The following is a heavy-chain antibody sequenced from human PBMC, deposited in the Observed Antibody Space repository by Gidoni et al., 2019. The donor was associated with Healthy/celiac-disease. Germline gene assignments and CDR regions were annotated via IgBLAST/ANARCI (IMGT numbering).Heavy chain of an antibody. CDR3: AKGMYSTDAFDI. D-gene: IGHD2-15*01. J-gene: IGHJ3*02. V-gene: IGHV3-9*01. CDR2: ISWNSGSI. CDR1: GFTFDDYA. Sequence: EVQLVASGGGLVQAGRSMRLSCAASGFTFDDYAMHWVRQAPGKGLEWVSGISWNSGSIGYADSVKGRFTIPRDNAQNSLYLQMNRLRAEDTALYYCAKGMYSTDAFDIWGQGTMVTVSS.